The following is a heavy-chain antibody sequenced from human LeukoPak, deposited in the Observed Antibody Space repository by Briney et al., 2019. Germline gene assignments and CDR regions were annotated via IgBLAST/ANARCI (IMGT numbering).Heavy chain of an antibody. J-gene: IGHJ4*02. Sequence: GGSLRLSCAASGFTFSSYAMSWVRQAPGKGLEWVSAISGSGGSTYYADPVKGRFTISRDNSKNTLYLQMNSLRAEDTAVYYCAKGARTYYDILTGYGDYFDYWGQGTLVTVSS. CDR3: AKGARTYYDILTGYGDYFDY. V-gene: IGHV3-23*01. CDR1: GFTFSSYA. CDR2: ISGSGGST. D-gene: IGHD3-9*01.